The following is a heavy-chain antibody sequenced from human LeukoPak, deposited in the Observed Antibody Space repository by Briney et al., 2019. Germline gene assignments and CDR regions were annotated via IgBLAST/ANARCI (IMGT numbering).Heavy chain of an antibody. CDR1: GFTFSSYG. V-gene: IGHV3-30*02. J-gene: IGHJ4*02. Sequence: PGGSLRLSCAASGFTFSSYGMHWVRQAPGKGLEWVAFIRYDGSNKYYADSVKGRFTISRDNSKNTLYLQMNSLRAEDTAVYYCAKDKVSGSYYSFDYWGQGTLVTVSS. CDR2: IRYDGSNK. CDR3: AKDKVSGSYYSFDY. D-gene: IGHD1-26*01.